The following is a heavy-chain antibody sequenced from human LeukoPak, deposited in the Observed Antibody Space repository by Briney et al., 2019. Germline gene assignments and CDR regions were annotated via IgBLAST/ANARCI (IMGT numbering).Heavy chain of an antibody. Sequence: ASVKVSCKVSGYTLTELSMHWVRQTPEKGLEWMGGSDPEDGEAIYAEKLQGRVTMTTDTSTSTAYMELRSLRSDDTAVYYCARELNEYSSGWYRWFDPWGQGTLVTVSS. CDR2: SDPEDGEA. V-gene: IGHV1-24*01. J-gene: IGHJ5*02. CDR3: ARELNEYSSGWYRWFDP. D-gene: IGHD6-19*01. CDR1: GYTLTELS.